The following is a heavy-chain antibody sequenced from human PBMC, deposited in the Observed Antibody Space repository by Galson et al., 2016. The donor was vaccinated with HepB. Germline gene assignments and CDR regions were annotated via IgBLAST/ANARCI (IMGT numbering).Heavy chain of an antibody. D-gene: IGHD3-22*01. CDR2: IYYSGST. Sequence: SETLSLTCTASGDPFSSDNYYWNWIRQPAGKGLEWIGRIYYSGSTNYNPSLKSRVTISVDRSKNQFSLKLSSVAAADTAVYYCGRSLYDSSVYPSDYWGQGTLVTVSS. V-gene: IGHV4-61*10. CDR1: GDPFSSDNYY. J-gene: IGHJ4*02. CDR3: GRSLYDSSVYPSDY.